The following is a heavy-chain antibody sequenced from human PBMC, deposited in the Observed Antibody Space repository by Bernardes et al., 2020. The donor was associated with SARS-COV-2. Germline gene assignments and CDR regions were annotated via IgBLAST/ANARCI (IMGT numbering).Heavy chain of an antibody. CDR1: GFTFSSYG. V-gene: IGHV3-33*01. CDR3: ARDLQSYYGMDV. Sequence: GGSLRLSCAASGFTFSSYGMHWVRQAPGTGLEWVAVIWYDGSNKYYADSVKGRFTISRDNSKNTLYLQMNSLRAEDTAVYYCARDLQSYYGMDVWGQGTTVTVSS. CDR2: IWYDGSNK. J-gene: IGHJ6*02.